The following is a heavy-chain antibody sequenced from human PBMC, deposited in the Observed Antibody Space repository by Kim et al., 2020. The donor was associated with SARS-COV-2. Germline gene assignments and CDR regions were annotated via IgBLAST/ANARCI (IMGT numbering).Heavy chain of an antibody. CDR3: AKGDGWLRLDY. CDR2: ISYDGSNK. Sequence: GGSLRLSCAASGFTFSSYGMHWVRQAPGKGLEWVAVISYDGSNKYYADSVKGRFTISRDNSKNTLYLQMNSLRAEDTAVYYCAKGDGWLRLDYWGQGTLVTVSS. J-gene: IGHJ4*02. CDR1: GFTFSSYG. V-gene: IGHV3-30*18. D-gene: IGHD5-12*01.